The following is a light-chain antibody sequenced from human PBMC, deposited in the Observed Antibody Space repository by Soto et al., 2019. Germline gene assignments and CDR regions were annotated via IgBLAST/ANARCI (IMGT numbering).Light chain of an antibody. CDR2: DVS. V-gene: IGLV2-14*01. CDR3: SSYTSSSTLYV. J-gene: IGLJ1*01. CDR1: SRDFGGYNY. Sequence: QSVLTQPASVSGSPGQSITISCTGTSRDFGGYNYVSWYQQHPGKAPKLMIYDVSNRPSGVSNRFSGSKSGNTASLTISGLQAEDEADYYCSSYTSSSTLYVFGTGTKVTGL.